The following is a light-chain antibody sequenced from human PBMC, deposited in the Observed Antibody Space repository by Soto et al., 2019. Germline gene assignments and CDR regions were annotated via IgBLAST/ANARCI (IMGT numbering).Light chain of an antibody. CDR1: QSISSW. Sequence: DIPMTQSPSTLSASVGARVTITCRASQSISSWLAWYQQKPGKAPKLLIYDASSLESGVPSRFSGSGSGTEFNLTISSLQPDDFASYYCHQYNSYSPWTFGQGTKVEIK. J-gene: IGKJ1*01. V-gene: IGKV1-5*01. CDR3: HQYNSYSPWT. CDR2: DAS.